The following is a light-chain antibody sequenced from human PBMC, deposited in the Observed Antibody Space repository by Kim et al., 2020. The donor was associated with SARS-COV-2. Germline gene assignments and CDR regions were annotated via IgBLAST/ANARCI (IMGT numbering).Light chain of an antibody. Sequence: SYELTQPSSVSVSPGQTARITCSGDVLTRKYVRWFQQKPGQAPVMMIYKDSERPSGIPERFSGSSSGTTVTLTISGVQVEDEADYYCYSAADNNGV. V-gene: IGLV3-27*01. CDR3: YSAADNNGV. CDR1: VLTRKY. J-gene: IGLJ3*02. CDR2: KDS.